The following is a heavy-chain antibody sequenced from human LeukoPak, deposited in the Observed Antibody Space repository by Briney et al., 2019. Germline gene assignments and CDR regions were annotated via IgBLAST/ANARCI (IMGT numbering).Heavy chain of an antibody. J-gene: IGHJ4*02. V-gene: IGHV3-15*01. CDR1: GFTCSNAW. D-gene: IGHD2-15*01. Sequence: GGSLRLSCAASGFTCSNAWMSWVRQAPGKGLEWVGRIKSKTDGGTTDYAAPVKGRFTISRDDSKNTLYLQMNSLKTEDTAVYYCTTHDIVVVVAAKDYWGQGTLVTVSS. CDR3: TTHDIVVVVAAKDY. CDR2: IKSKTDGGTT.